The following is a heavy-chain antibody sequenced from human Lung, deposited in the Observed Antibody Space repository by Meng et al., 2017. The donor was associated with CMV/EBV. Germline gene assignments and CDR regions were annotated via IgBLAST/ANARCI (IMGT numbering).Heavy chain of an antibody. Sequence: ESLKISCAVSGFAFRSYSMNWVRQPPGKGLEWVASISSSVSDVYSADSVKGRFIISRDNGRDSLYLQMNSLRAEDTGVYYCARAGTTVTFFDHWGPGTPVTFSS. CDR3: ARAGTTVTFFDH. CDR2: ISSSVSDV. CDR1: GFAFRSYS. D-gene: IGHD4-17*01. J-gene: IGHJ4*01. V-gene: IGHV3-21*01.